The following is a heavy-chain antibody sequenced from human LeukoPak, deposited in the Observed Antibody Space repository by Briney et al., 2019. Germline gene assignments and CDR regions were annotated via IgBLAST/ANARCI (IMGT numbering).Heavy chain of an antibody. J-gene: IGHJ6*02. CDR3: ARRYLGYCSGDSCPLNYYGMDV. CDR2: IYYSGST. V-gene: IGHV4-39*01. Sequence: SETLSLTCAVSGGSISSSNWWSWVRQPPGKGLEWIGSIYYSGSTYYNPSLKSRVTISVDTSKNQFSLKLSSVTAAETAVYFCARRYLGYCSGDSCPLNYYGMDVWGQGTTVTVSS. D-gene: IGHD2-15*01. CDR1: GGSISSSNW.